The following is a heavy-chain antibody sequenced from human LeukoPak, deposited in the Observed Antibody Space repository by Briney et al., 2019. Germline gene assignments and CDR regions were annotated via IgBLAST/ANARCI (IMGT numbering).Heavy chain of an antibody. CDR1: GFTFSSYG. Sequence: PGGSLRLSCAASGFTFSSYGMHWVRQAPGKGLEWVAVIWYDGSNKYYADSVKGRFTISRDNSKNTLYLQMNSLRAEDTAVYYCARDTTGYGSGNNYFDYWGQGTLVTVSS. J-gene: IGHJ4*02. D-gene: IGHD3-10*01. CDR2: IWYDGSNK. CDR3: ARDTTGYGSGNNYFDY. V-gene: IGHV3-33*01.